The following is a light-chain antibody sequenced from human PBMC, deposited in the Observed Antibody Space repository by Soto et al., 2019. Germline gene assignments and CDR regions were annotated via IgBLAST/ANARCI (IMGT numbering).Light chain of an antibody. V-gene: IGLV2-8*01. CDR2: EVT. CDR3: SSYAGSNNFVV. Sequence: QPVLTQPPSASGSPGQSVTISCTGTSSDVGGYNYVSWYQQHPGKAPKLMIYEVTKRPSGVPDRFSGSKSGNTASLTVSGLQAEDEADYCCSSYAGSNNFVVFGGGTKLTVL. J-gene: IGLJ2*01. CDR1: SSDVGGYNY.